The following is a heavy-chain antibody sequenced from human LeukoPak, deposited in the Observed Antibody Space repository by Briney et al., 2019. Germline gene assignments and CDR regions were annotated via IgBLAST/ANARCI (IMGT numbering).Heavy chain of an antibody. CDR3: ARGATVTVAYYYYGMDV. V-gene: IGHV1-69*04. CDR2: IIPILGIA. CDR1: GGTFSSYA. D-gene: IGHD4-4*01. Sequence: GASVKVSCKASGGTFSSYAISWVRQAPGQGLEWMGRIIPILGIANYAQKFQGRVTITADKSTSTAYMELSSLRSEDTAVYYCARGATVTVAYYYYGMDVWSQGTTVTVSS. J-gene: IGHJ6*02.